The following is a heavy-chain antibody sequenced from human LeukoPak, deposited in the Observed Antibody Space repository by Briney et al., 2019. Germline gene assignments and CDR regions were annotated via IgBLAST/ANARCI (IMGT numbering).Heavy chain of an antibody. V-gene: IGHV3-74*01. J-gene: IGHJ4*02. CDR3: ARDELTGYFIY. CDR2: INSDGSRT. Sequence: GGSLRLSCAASGLTFSSYWMNWVRQVPGKGLVWVSRINSDGSRTTYADSVKGRFTISRDNAKNTLYLQMNNLRAEDTAVYYCARDELTGYFIYWGQGTLVTVSS. D-gene: IGHD3-9*01. CDR1: GLTFSSYW.